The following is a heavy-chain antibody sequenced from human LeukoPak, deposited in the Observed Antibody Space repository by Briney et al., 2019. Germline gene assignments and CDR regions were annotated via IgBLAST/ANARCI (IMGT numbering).Heavy chain of an antibody. Sequence: SETLSLTCTVSGGSISSYYWSWLRQPPGKGLEWLGYIYYSGSTNYNPSLKSRVTISVDTSKNQFSLKLSSVTAADTAVYYCARDDIAVAGMRGGHGMDVWGKGTTVTVSS. J-gene: IGHJ6*04. D-gene: IGHD6-19*01. V-gene: IGHV4-59*01. CDR3: ARDDIAVAGMRGGHGMDV. CDR2: IYYSGST. CDR1: GGSISSYY.